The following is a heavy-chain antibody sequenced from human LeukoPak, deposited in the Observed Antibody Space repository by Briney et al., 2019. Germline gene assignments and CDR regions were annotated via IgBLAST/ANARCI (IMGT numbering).Heavy chain of an antibody. J-gene: IGHJ4*02. Sequence: SETLSLTCAVYGGSFSGHSWSWIRQAPGKGLEWIGEISHTGGINYNPSLKSRGTISADTSKNQFSLRLTSVTAAGTAVYYCARQGGYRYCSSTSCYRTFAYWGQGTLVTVSS. V-gene: IGHV4-34*01. CDR1: GGSFSGHS. CDR2: ISHTGGI. CDR3: ARQGGYRYCSSTSCYRTFAY. D-gene: IGHD2-2*02.